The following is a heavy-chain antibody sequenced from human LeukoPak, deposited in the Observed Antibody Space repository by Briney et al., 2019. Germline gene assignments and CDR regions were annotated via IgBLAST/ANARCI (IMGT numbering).Heavy chain of an antibody. V-gene: IGHV4-34*01. D-gene: IGHD4-17*01. CDR2: INHSGSS. CDR1: GGSFSGYY. Sequence: SETLSLTCAVYGGSFSGYYWSWIRQPPGKGLEWIGEINHSGSSNYNPSLKSRVIISVDTSKNQFSLKLNSVTAADTAVYYCARGEDGDYYFQHWGQGTLVTVSS. CDR3: ARGEDGDYYFQH. J-gene: IGHJ1*01.